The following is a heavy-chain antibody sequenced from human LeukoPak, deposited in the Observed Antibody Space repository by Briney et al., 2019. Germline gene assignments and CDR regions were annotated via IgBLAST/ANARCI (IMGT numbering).Heavy chain of an antibody. CDR3: ALDRRGGYFKH. CDR2: IYYSGST. J-gene: IGHJ4*02. D-gene: IGHD2-15*01. Sequence: SQTLSLTCTVSGGSISSGGYYWSWIRQHPGKGLEWIVYIYYSGSTNYNPSLKSRVTISVDTSKNQFSLKMTTLTAEDTAVYYCALDRRGGYFKHWGQGTLVTVSS. V-gene: IGHV4-31*03. CDR1: GGSISSGGYY.